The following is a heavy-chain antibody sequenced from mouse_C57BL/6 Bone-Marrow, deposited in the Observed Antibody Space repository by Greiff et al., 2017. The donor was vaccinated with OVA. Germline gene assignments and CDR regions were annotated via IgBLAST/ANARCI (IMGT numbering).Heavy chain of an antibody. Sequence: VQLQQPGAELVRPGSSVKLSCKASGYTFTSYWMDWVKQRPGQGLEWIGNIYPSDSATHYNQKFKDKATLTVDKSSSTAYMQLSSLTSEDSAVYYCARWTVDAYWGQGTLVTVSA. CDR2: IYPSDSAT. CDR3: ARWTVDAY. CDR1: GYTFTSYW. V-gene: IGHV1-61*01. J-gene: IGHJ3*01. D-gene: IGHD1-1*01.